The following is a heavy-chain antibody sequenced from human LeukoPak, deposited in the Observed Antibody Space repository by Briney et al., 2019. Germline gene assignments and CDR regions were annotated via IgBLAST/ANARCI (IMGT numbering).Heavy chain of an antibody. CDR1: GFTFSSYS. Sequence: GGSLRLSCAASGFTFSSYSMNWVRQAPGKGLEWVSSISSSSSYIYYADSVKGRFTISRDNAKNSLYLQMNSLRAEDTAVYYCARGQEWLVPGSDYWGQGTLVTVSS. J-gene: IGHJ4*02. V-gene: IGHV3-21*04. CDR3: ARGQEWLVPGSDY. CDR2: ISSSSSYI. D-gene: IGHD6-19*01.